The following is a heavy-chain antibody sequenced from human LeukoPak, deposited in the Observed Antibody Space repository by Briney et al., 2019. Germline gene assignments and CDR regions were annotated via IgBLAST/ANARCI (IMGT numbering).Heavy chain of an antibody. Sequence: SETLSLTCTVSGGSISSGGYYWSWIRQHPGKDLEWIGNIYYSGSTYYNPSLKSRVTISVDTSKNQFSLKLSSVTAADTAVYYCARDMAYYYYMDVWGKGTTVTVSS. V-gene: IGHV4-31*03. CDR1: GGSISSGGYY. CDR3: ARDMAYYYYMDV. D-gene: IGHD5-24*01. CDR2: IYYSGST. J-gene: IGHJ6*03.